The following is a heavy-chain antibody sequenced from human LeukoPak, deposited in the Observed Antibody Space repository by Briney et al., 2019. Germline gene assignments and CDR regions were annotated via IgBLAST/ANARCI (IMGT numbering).Heavy chain of an antibody. V-gene: IGHV4-61*08. CDR3: ARGQLVWGR. CDR1: SGSISSGGYY. CDR2: IYYSGST. D-gene: IGHD6-13*01. J-gene: IGHJ4*02. Sequence: PSETLPLTCTVSSGSISSGGYYWRWIRQPPGKGLEWIGYIYYSGSTNYNPSLKSRVTISVDTSKNQFSLKLSSVTAADTAVYYCARGQLVWGRWGQGTLVTVSS.